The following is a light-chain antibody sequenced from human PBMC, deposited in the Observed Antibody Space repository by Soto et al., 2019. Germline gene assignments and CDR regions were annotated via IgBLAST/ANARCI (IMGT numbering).Light chain of an antibody. V-gene: IGKV3-11*01. J-gene: IGKJ5*01. CDR2: DAS. CDR1: QSVSSY. CDR3: QQRMES. Sequence: EIVLTQSPATLSLSPGERATLSCRASQSVSSYLAWYQQKPGQAPRLLIYDASTRATGIPGRFSGSGSGTDFTLTISSLEPEDFAVYYCQQRMESFGQGTRLEIK.